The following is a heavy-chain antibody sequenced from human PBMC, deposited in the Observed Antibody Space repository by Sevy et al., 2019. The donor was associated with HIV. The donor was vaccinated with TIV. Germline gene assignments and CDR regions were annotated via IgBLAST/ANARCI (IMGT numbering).Heavy chain of an antibody. CDR3: VRADPAQHFDS. Sequence: ASVKVSCKASGDTFTNNYIHWVRQAPGQGLEWMGMVDPSAGNTTYAQKFQGRVTMTRETSTSILYNDRGSLRSEDTAVYYCVRADPAQHFDSWGQGTLVTVSS. J-gene: IGHJ4*02. CDR2: VDPSAGNT. CDR1: GDTFTNNY. V-gene: IGHV1-46*01.